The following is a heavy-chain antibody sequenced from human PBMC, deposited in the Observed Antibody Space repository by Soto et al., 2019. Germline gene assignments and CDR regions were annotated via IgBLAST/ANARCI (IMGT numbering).Heavy chain of an antibody. V-gene: IGHV3-33*01. Sequence: GGALRLSCAASGFMFRSYAMHWVRQAPGKGLEWVAGIWYDGSTKYYGDSVKGRYSISRDNSKNMLDLQMNSLRAEDTAVYYCARVASSSSWHIPHFDQWGQGTLVTVSS. J-gene: IGHJ4*02. CDR1: GFMFRSYA. CDR2: IWYDGSTK. D-gene: IGHD6-13*01. CDR3: ARVASSSSWHIPHFDQ.